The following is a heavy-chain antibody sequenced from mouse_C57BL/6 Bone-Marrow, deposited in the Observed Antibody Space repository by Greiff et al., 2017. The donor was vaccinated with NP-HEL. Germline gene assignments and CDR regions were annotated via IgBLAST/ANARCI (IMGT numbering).Heavy chain of an antibody. CDR3: AREYYGSST. CDR2: IDPSDSYT. J-gene: IGHJ2*01. CDR1: GYTFTSYW. D-gene: IGHD1-1*01. V-gene: IGHV1-69*01. Sequence: QVQLQQPGAELVMPGASVKLSCKASGYTFTSYWMHWVKQRPGQGLEWIGEIDPSDSYTNYNQKFKGKSTLTVDKSSSTAYMQLSSLTSEDSAVYYCAREYYGSSTWGQGTTLTVSS.